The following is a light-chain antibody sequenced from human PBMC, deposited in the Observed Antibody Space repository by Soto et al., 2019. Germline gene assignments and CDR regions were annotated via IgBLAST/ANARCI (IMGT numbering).Light chain of an antibody. CDR1: QSINSRS. CDR3: QQYVASPYT. CDR2: DAS. J-gene: IGKJ2*01. Sequence: EIVLTQAPATLSVSAGERATLSCGASQSINSRSLAWYQQKPGQAPRLLIYDASSRATGIPDRFSASGSGTDFTLTISSLEPEDFAVYYCQQYVASPYTFGQGTKVDIK. V-gene: IGKV3D-20*01.